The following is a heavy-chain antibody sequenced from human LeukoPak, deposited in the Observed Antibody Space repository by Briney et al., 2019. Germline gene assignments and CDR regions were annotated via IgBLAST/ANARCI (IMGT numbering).Heavy chain of an antibody. CDR1: GFTFSSYA. CDR2: ISNSGDRT. J-gene: IGHJ4*02. Sequence: PGGSLRLSCAASGFTFSSYAMNWVRQSPGKGLEWVSAISNSGDRTYYADSVKGRFTISRDNSKNTLYLQMNSLRAEDTAVYYCAREAGGKMGYWGQGTLVTVSS. V-gene: IGHV3-23*01. CDR3: AREAGGKMGY. D-gene: IGHD5-24*01.